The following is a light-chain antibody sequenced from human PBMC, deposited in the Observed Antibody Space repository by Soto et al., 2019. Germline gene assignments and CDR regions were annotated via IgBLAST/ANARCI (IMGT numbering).Light chain of an antibody. Sequence: EIVMTQSPATLSVSPGERATLSCRASQSVSSNLAWYQQRPGQAPRLLIYGVSTRATGIPARFSGSGSGTEFTLTISSLQSEDFAVYYCQQYNKWPLFTFGPGTRVDIK. J-gene: IGKJ3*01. CDR1: QSVSSN. V-gene: IGKV3-15*01. CDR2: GVS. CDR3: QQYNKWPLFT.